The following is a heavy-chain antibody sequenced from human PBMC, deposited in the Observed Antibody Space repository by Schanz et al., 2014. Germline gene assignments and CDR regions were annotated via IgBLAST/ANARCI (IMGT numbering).Heavy chain of an antibody. Sequence: QVQLVRSGAEVKKPGASVKVSCKASGYTFTSYSMHWVRQAPGQGLEWMGMINPSGGSTTYAQKFQGRVTMTRDTSTSTVYMELSSLRSEDTAVYYCARDGVDAAAGGNYWGQGTLVTVSS. J-gene: IGHJ4*02. CDR2: INPSGGST. D-gene: IGHD6-13*01. CDR3: ARDGVDAAAGGNY. V-gene: IGHV1-46*03. CDR1: GYTFTSYS.